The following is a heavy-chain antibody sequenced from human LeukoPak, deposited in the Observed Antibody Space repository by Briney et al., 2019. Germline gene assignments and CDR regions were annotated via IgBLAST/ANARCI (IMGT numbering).Heavy chain of an antibody. J-gene: IGHJ4*02. D-gene: IGHD2-2*01. V-gene: IGHV3-48*04. Sequence: GGSLRLSCAASGFTFSSYAMSWVRQAPGKGLEWVSYISSSSSTIYYADSVKGRFTISRDNAKNSLYLQMNSLRAEDTAVYYCARDYPQHIVVVPAAIDYWGQGTLVTVSS. CDR2: ISSSSSTI. CDR1: GFTFSSYA. CDR3: ARDYPQHIVVVPAAIDY.